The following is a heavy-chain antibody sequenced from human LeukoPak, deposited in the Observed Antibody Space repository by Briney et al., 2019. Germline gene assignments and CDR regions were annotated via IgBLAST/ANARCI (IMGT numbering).Heavy chain of an antibody. CDR1: GFTFSSYW. J-gene: IGHJ3*02. D-gene: IGHD4-17*01. V-gene: IGHV3-30-3*01. CDR3: ATTGGAFDI. CDR2: ISYDGSNK. Sequence: SLRLSCAASGFTFSSYWMSWVRQAPGKGLEWVAVISYDGSNKYYADSVKGRFTISRDNSKNTLYLQMNSLRAEDTAVYYCATTGGAFDIWGRGTMVTVSS.